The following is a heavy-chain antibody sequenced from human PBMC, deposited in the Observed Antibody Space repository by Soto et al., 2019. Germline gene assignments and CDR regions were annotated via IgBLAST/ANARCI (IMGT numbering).Heavy chain of an antibody. CDR3: AKNGCSSTSCYGWFDP. CDR1: GFSFSSYA. D-gene: IGHD2-2*01. J-gene: IGHJ5*02. Sequence: GGSLRLSCAASGFSFSSYAMSWVRQAPGKGLEWVSVLRGSGDSTYYADSVKGRFTISRDNSKNTLYLQMNSLRAEDTALYYCAKNGCSSTSCYGWFDPWGQGTLVTVSS. V-gene: IGHV3-23*01. CDR2: LRGSGDST.